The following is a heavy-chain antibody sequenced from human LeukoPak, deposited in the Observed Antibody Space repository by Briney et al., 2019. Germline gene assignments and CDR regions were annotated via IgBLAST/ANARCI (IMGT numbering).Heavy chain of an antibody. CDR2: INHSGST. CDR3: ARVTGYYGSGRPFDY. CDR1: GGAFRGYY. J-gene: IGHJ4*02. V-gene: IGHV4-34*01. Sequence: SETPSLTCAVYGGAFRGYYWSWIRQPPGKGREWIGEINHSGSTNYNPSLKSRVTISVDTSKNQFSLKLSSVTAADTAVYYCARVTGYYGSGRPFDYWGQGTLVTVPS. D-gene: IGHD3-10*01.